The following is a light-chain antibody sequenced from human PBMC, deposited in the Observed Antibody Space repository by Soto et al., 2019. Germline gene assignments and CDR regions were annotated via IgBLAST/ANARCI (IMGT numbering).Light chain of an antibody. V-gene: IGKV1-5*03. CDR2: RAS. CDR1: QNIRSS. Sequence: DIQMTQSPSTLSASVGDRVTITCRASQNIRSSLAWYQQKSGKPPKVLIHRASSLKSGVPSRFSGSGSGTEFTLTISSLQPDDFATYYCQQYSSHIYTFGQGTKVDI. CDR3: QQYSSHIYT. J-gene: IGKJ2*01.